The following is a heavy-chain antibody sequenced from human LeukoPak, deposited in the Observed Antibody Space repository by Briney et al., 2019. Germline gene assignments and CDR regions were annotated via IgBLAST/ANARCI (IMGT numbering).Heavy chain of an antibody. J-gene: IGHJ4*02. Sequence: GESLKISCKGSGYSFTTYWIGWVRQMPGKGPEWMGIIYPGDSDSRYSPSFQGQVTISADKSITTAYLQWDSLKASDTAMYYCARQRGGSGYDYGYWGQGTLVTVSS. V-gene: IGHV5-51*01. CDR1: GYSFTTYW. CDR2: IYPGDSDS. D-gene: IGHD5-12*01. CDR3: ARQRGGSGYDYGY.